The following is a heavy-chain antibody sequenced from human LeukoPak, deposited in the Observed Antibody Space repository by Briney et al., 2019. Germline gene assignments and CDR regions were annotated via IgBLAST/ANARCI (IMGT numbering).Heavy chain of an antibody. CDR3: ARDGQHIVVVTTTDLYYFDY. CDR1: GFTFSRYG. J-gene: IGHJ4*02. V-gene: IGHV3-33*01. D-gene: IGHD2-21*02. CDR2: IWYDGSNK. Sequence: PGRSLRLSCAASGFTFSRYGMHGVRQAPGKGLEWVAVIWYDGSNKYYADSVKGRFTISRDNSKNTLYLQMNSLRAEDTAVYYCARDGQHIVVVTTTDLYYFDYWGQGTLVTVSS.